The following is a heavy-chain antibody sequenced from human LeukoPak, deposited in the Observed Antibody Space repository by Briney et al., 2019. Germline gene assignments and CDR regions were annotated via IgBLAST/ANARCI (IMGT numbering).Heavy chain of an antibody. CDR3: ARRSGIAVAGAFDY. J-gene: IGHJ4*02. Sequence: GGSLRLSCAASGFTFSNCAMRWVRQAPGKGLEWVSGISGSGDSTYYADSVKGRFTLSRDNSKNTLYLQMNSLRAEDTAVYYCARRSGIAVAGAFDYWGQGTLVTVSS. CDR2: ISGSGDST. V-gene: IGHV3-23*01. D-gene: IGHD6-19*01. CDR1: GFTFSNCA.